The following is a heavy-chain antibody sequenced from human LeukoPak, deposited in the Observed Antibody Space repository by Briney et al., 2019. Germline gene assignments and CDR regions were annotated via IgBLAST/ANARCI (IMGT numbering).Heavy chain of an antibody. CDR3: ARDVKTISAMDV. D-gene: IGHD6-25*01. CDR2: ISSSSSYI. Sequence: GGSLRLSCAASGFTFSSYSMNWVRQAPGKGLEWVSSISSSSSYIYYADSVKGRFTISRDNAKNSLYLQMNSLRAEDTAVYYCARDVKTISAMDVWGQGTTVTVSS. CDR1: GFTFSSYS. V-gene: IGHV3-21*01. J-gene: IGHJ6*02.